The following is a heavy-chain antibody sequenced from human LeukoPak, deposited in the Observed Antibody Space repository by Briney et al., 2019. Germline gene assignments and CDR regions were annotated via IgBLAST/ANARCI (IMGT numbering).Heavy chain of an antibody. CDR3: ATVVSITIFGVVIPPWFDY. CDR2: FDPEDGDT. J-gene: IGHJ4*02. CDR1: GYTLTELS. D-gene: IGHD3-3*01. V-gene: IGHV1-24*01. Sequence: EASVKVSCKVSGYTLTELSMHWVRQAPGKGLEWMGGFDPEDGDTIYAQKFQGRVTMTEDTSTDTAYMELSSLRSEDTAVYYCATVVSITIFGVVIPPWFDYWGQGTLVTVSS.